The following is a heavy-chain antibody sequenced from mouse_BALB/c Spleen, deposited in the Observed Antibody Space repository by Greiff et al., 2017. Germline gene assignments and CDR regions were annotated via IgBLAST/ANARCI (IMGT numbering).Heavy chain of an antibody. V-gene: IGHV1-9*01. CDR3: ARTPQFTTVVADAMDY. D-gene: IGHD1-1*01. CDR1: GYTFSSYW. J-gene: IGHJ4*01. Sequence: QVQLQQSGAELMKPGASVKISCKATGYTFSSYWIEWVKQRPGHGLEWIGEILPGSGSTNYNEKFKGKATFTADTSSNTAYMQLSSLTSEDSAVYYCARTPQFTTVVADAMDYWGQGTSVTVSS. CDR2: ILPGSGST.